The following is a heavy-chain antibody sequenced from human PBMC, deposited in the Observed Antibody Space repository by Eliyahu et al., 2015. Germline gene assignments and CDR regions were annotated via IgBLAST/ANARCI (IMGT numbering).Heavy chain of an antibody. CDR3: ARAPATPVFWFDP. Sequence: QVQLVQSGAEVKKPGSSVKVSCKASXGXFSSYAXSWVRXAPGQGLEWMGRXIPILGIANYAQKFQGRVTITADKSTSTAYMELSSLRSEDTAVYYCARAPATPVFWFDPWGQGTLVTVSS. J-gene: IGHJ5*02. CDR2: XIPILGIA. CDR1: XGXFSSYA. V-gene: IGHV1-69*04. D-gene: IGHD2-15*01.